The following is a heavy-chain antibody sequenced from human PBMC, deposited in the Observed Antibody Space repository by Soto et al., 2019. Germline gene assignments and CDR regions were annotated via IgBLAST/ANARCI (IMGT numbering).Heavy chain of an antibody. V-gene: IGHV3-23*01. CDR3: AKRRGAGAHFDY. J-gene: IGHJ4*02. D-gene: IGHD2-15*01. Sequence: DVQLLESGGGLVQPEGSLRLSCAASGFTFSSYAMGWVRQGPGKGVEWVAVVSIGGSTHYADSVRGRFTISRDNSKNTPSLQTNSLTPEDTDVYFCAKRRGAGAHFDYWGQGALVTISS. CDR1: GFTFSSYA. CDR2: VSIGGST.